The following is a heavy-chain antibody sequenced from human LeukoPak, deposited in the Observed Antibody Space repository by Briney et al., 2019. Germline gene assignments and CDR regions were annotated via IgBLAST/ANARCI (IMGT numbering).Heavy chain of an antibody. V-gene: IGHV4-31*03. CDR3: AGGPGGDSFDY. CDR2: ICYSGST. Sequence: SETLSLTCTVSGGSISSGGYYWSWIRQHPGKGLEWIGYICYSGSTYYNPSLTSRVTISVDTSKNQFSLKLSSVTAADTAVYYCAGGPGGDSFDYWGQGTLVTVSS. D-gene: IGHD3-10*01. CDR1: GGSISSGGYY. J-gene: IGHJ4*02.